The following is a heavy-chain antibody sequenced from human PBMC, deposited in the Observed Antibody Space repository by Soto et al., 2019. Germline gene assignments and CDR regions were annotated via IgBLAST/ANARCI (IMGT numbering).Heavy chain of an antibody. V-gene: IGHV1-69*01. Sequence: KASWQRSGGNFSSHAISWERQTPGQGLEWMGGIIPIFGTANYAQKFQGRVTITADESTSTAYMELSSLRSEDTAVYYCARLGLAPDSSGWYASENPRPYWGQGTLVTVSS. CDR3: ARLGLAPDSSGWYASENPRPY. J-gene: IGHJ4*02. CDR2: IIPIFGTA. D-gene: IGHD6-19*01. CDR1: GGNFSSHA.